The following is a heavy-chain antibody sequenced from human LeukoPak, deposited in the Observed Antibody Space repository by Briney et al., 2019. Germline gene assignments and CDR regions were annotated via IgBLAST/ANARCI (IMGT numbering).Heavy chain of an antibody. CDR3: AKENSGSYYFDC. V-gene: IGHV3-21*01. D-gene: IGHD1-26*01. Sequence: GGSLRLFCAASGFTFSRYSMNWARQAPGKALEWGSSISSSSSYIYYADSVKGRFTISRHNSKNTLYLQMNSLRAEDTAVYCCAKENSGSYYFDCWGQGTLVTVSS. CDR2: ISSSSSYI. J-gene: IGHJ4*02. CDR1: GFTFSRYS.